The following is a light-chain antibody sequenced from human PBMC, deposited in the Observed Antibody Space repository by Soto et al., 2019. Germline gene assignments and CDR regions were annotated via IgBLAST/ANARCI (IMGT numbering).Light chain of an antibody. J-gene: IGKJ2*01. CDR2: GAS. V-gene: IGKV3-20*01. Sequence: EIVLTQSPGTRSLSPGERATLSCRASQSVSSSYLAWYQQKPGQAPRLLIYGASGRATGIPDRFSGSGSGTDFTLTISRLEPEDFAVYYCQQYGSSPPMYTFGQGTKLEIK. CDR1: QSVSSSY. CDR3: QQYGSSPPMYT.